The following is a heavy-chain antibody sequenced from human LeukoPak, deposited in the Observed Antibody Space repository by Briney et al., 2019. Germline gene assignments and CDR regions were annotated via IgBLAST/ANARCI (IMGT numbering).Heavy chain of an antibody. V-gene: IGHV4-39*01. Sequence: SETLSLTCTVSGGSISSSSYYWGWIRQPPGKGLEWIGSIYYSGSTYYNPSLKSRVTISVDTSKNQFSLKLSSVTAADAAVYYCAGSRLVIPDYWGQGTLVTVSS. D-gene: IGHD3-9*01. CDR2: IYYSGST. CDR1: GGSISSSSYY. J-gene: IGHJ4*02. CDR3: AGSRLVIPDY.